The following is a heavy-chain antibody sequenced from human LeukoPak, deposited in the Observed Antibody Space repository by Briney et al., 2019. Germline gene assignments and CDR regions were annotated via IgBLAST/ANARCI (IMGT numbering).Heavy chain of an antibody. CDR2: ISGSGGST. CDR3: AKAVTSSRPYYMDV. Sequence: GGSLRLSCAASGFTFSSYAMSWVRQAPGKGLEWVSAISGSGGSTYYADSVKGRFTISRDNSKNTLYLQMNSLKAEDTAVYYCAKAVTSSRPYYMDVWGKGTTVTVSS. J-gene: IGHJ6*03. V-gene: IGHV3-23*01. CDR1: GFTFSSYA. D-gene: IGHD5-18*01.